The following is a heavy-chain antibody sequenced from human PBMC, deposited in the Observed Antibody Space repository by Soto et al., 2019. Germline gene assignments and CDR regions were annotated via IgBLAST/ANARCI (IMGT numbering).Heavy chain of an antibody. J-gene: IGHJ3*01. Sequence: QVQLVQSGAEVKKPGASVKVSCKSSGDTYTTYPMHWVRQAPGQRLEWMGWINTGNGNTRSSQKFQGRVTLTTDPSASTAYMELNSLTSEDTAVYYCAREGEHSLSHPWGDAFDLWGQGTVVTVSS. V-gene: IGHV1-3*04. CDR2: INTGNGNT. CDR1: GDTYTTYP. CDR3: AREGEHSLSHPWGDAFDL. D-gene: IGHD1-26*01.